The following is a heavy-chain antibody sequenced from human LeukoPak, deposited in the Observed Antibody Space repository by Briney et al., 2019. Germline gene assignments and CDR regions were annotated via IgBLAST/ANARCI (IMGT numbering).Heavy chain of an antibody. J-gene: IGHJ4*02. Sequence: GGSLRLSCAASGFTFSSYGMHWVRQAPGKGLEWVAFIRYDGSNKYYADSVKGRFTISRDNSKNTLYLQMNSLRAEDTAVYYCAKGPLRGDILTGYPNWGQGTLVTVSS. CDR1: GFTFSSYG. D-gene: IGHD3-9*01. CDR3: AKGPLRGDILTGYPN. V-gene: IGHV3-30*02. CDR2: IRYDGSNK.